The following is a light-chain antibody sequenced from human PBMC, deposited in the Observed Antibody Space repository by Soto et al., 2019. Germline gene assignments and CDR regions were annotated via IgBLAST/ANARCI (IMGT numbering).Light chain of an antibody. J-gene: IGKJ1*01. Sequence: DIQMTQSPSSLSASVGDRVTITCRASRSVSNYLNWYQQKPGKAPKLLIYAASILQSGVPSRFSGSGSGTDFTLSITSLQPEDFATYYCQQSYSILWTFGQGTKVEIK. CDR2: AAS. V-gene: IGKV1-39*01. CDR3: QQSYSILWT. CDR1: RSVSNY.